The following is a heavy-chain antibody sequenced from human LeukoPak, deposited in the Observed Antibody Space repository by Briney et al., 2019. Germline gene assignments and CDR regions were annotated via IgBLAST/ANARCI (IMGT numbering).Heavy chain of an antibody. V-gene: IGHV1-2*02. CDR3: AGDESDFWSGYSSN. Sequence: ASVKVSCKASGYTFTGYYMHWVRQAPGQGLEWMGWINPNSGGTNYAQKFQGRVTMTRDTSISTAYMELSRLRSDDTAVYYCAGDESDFWSGYSSNWGQGTLVTVSS. CDR2: INPNSGGT. CDR1: GYTFTGYY. D-gene: IGHD3-3*01. J-gene: IGHJ4*02.